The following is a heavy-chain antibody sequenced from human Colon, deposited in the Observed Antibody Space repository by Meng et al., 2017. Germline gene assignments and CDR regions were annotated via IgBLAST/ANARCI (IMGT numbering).Heavy chain of an antibody. V-gene: IGHV3-23*01. D-gene: IGHD3-10*01. CDR1: GLTFSDIW. CDR3: AKSFMVRGVIKAGYFDY. Sequence: GGSLRLSCAASGLTFSDIWMIWVRQAPGKGLEWVSAISGSGGSTYYADSVKGRFTISRDNSKNTLYLQMNSLRAEDTAVYYCAKSFMVRGVIKAGYFDYWGQGTLVTVSS. CDR2: ISGSGGST. J-gene: IGHJ4*02.